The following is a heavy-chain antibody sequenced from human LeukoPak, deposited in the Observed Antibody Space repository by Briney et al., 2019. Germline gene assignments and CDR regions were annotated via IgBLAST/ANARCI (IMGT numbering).Heavy chain of an antibody. CDR2: TYYRSKWYN. Sequence: NPSQTLSLTCAISGVSVSSNSAAWNCIRPSPSRGLEWLGRTYYRSKWYNDYAVSVKSRITINPDTSKNQFSLQLNSVTPEDTAVYYCARARIQLWFDAFDIWGQGTMVTVSS. J-gene: IGHJ3*02. CDR3: ARARIQLWFDAFDI. CDR1: GVSVSSNSAA. D-gene: IGHD5-18*01. V-gene: IGHV6-1*01.